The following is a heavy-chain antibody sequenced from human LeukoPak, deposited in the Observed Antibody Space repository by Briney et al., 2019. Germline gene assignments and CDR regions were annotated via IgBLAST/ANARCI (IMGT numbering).Heavy chain of an antibody. CDR1: GGTFSSYA. J-gene: IGHJ4*02. V-gene: IGHV1-69*13. CDR2: IIPIFGTA. D-gene: IGHD3-10*01. CDR3: ARDYYGSGSYEY. Sequence: ASVKVSCKASGGTFSSYAISWVRQAPGQGLEWMGGIIPIFGTANYAQKFQGRVTITADESTSTAYMELSSLRSEDTAVYYCARDYYGSGSYEYWGQGTLVTVSS.